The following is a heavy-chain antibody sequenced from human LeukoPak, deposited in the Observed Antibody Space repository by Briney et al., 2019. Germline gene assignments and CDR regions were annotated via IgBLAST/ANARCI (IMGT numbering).Heavy chain of an antibody. J-gene: IGHJ4*02. CDR1: GFTFSSYG. V-gene: IGHV3-33*06. Sequence: PGGSLRPSCAASGFTFSSYGMHWVRQAPGKGLEWVAVIWKDGTNKYYADSVKGRFTISRDNSKHTMCLQMNSVRAEATAVYYCAKTDSSGYILDCWGQGTLVTVSS. CDR3: AKTDSSGYILDC. D-gene: IGHD3-22*01. CDR2: IWKDGTNK.